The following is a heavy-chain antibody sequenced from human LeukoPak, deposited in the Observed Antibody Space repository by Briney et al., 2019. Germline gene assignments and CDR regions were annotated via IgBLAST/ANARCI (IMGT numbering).Heavy chain of an antibody. CDR3: ARAYYYDSSGYYPVLSY. Sequence: ASVKVPCKASGYTFTSYYMHWVRQAPGQGLEWMGIINPSGGSTSYAQKFQGRVTMTRDTSTSTVYMELSSLRSEDTAVYYCARAYYYDSSGYYPVLSYWGQGTLVTVSS. CDR1: GYTFTSYY. J-gene: IGHJ4*02. V-gene: IGHV1-46*01. CDR2: INPSGGST. D-gene: IGHD3-22*01.